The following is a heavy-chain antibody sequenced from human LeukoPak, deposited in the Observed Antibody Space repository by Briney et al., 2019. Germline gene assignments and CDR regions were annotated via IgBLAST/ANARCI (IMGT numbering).Heavy chain of an antibody. CDR2: ISAYNGNT. V-gene: IGHV1-18*01. Sequence: ASVKVSCKASGYTFTSYGISWVRQAPGQGLEWMGWISAYNGNTTYAQKLQGRVTMTTDTSTSTAYMELRSLRSDDTAVYYCARGYYYDSSGYFFLGYWGQGTLVTVSS. CDR3: ARGYYYDSSGYFFLGY. D-gene: IGHD3-22*01. J-gene: IGHJ4*02. CDR1: GYTFTSYG.